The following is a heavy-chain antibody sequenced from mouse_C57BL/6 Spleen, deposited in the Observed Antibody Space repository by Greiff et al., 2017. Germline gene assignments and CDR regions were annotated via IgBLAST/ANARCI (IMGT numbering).Heavy chain of an antibody. Sequence: VQLQQSGAELVKPGASVKLSCTASGFNIKDYYMHWVKQRTEQGLEWIGRIDPEDGETTYAPKFQGKATITADPSSNTAYLQLSSLTSDDTAVYYCARNDGYCGLYFDVRGTWTTVTVSS. V-gene: IGHV14-2*01. CDR1: GFNIKDYY. CDR2: IDPEDGET. J-gene: IGHJ1*03. D-gene: IGHD2-3*01. CDR3: ARNDGYCGLYFDV.